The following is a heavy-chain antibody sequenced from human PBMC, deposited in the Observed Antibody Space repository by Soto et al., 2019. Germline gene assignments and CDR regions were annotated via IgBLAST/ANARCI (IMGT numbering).Heavy chain of an antibody. CDR2: IYYAGSP. D-gene: IGHD2-21*02. Sequence: QLQLQESGPGLVKPSETLSLTCSVSGGSISSTGHYWGWIRQPPGKGLEWIGNIYYAGSPYYNPSLQSRATLSVDTSKTPSSLALPSVPAADTAVYYCASLMGVVTVAYWGPGALVTVSS. V-gene: IGHV4-39*02. CDR1: GGSISSTGHY. CDR3: ASLMGVVTVAY. J-gene: IGHJ4*02.